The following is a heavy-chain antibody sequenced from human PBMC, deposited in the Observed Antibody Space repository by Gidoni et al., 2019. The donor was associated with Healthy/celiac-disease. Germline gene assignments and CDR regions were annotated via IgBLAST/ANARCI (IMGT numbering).Heavy chain of an antibody. V-gene: IGHV4-31*03. CDR2: IYYSGST. Sequence: HVQLQASRPGLVKPSQTLSLTCTVSGGSISSGGYYWSWIRPHPGKGLEWIGYIYYSGSTYYNPSIKSRVTISVDTSKNQISLKLSAVAAEDTAVDYCATKTARALDYWGQGTLVTVSS. J-gene: IGHJ4*02. CDR1: GGSISSGGYY. CDR3: ATKTARALDY. D-gene: IGHD5-18*01.